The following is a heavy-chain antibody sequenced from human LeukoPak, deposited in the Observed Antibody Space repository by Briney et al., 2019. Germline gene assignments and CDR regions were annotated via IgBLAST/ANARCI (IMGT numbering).Heavy chain of an antibody. CDR3: ASIGSVDYGDYFNDC. CDR2: IYSGGST. J-gene: IGHJ4*02. CDR1: GFTVSSNY. D-gene: IGHD4-17*01. Sequence: PGGSLRLSCAASGFTVSSNYMSWVRQAPGKGLEWVSVIYSGGSTYYADSVKGRFTISRDNSKNTLYLQMNSLRAEGTAVYYCASIGSVDYGDYFNDCWGQGTLVTVSS. V-gene: IGHV3-53*01.